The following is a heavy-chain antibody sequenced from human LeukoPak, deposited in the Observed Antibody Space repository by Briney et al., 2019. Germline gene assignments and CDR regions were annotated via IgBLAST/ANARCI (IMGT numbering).Heavy chain of an antibody. CDR3: ARVVLSGYDRPTDH. Sequence: GGSLRLSCAASGFTFSSYEMNWVRQAPGKGLEWVSYISSSGSNIYVADSVKGRFSISRDNAKNSLYLQMNSLRAEDTAVYYCARVVLSGYDRPTDHWGQGTLVTVSS. D-gene: IGHD5-12*01. CDR2: ISSSGSNI. V-gene: IGHV3-48*03. J-gene: IGHJ4*02. CDR1: GFTFSSYE.